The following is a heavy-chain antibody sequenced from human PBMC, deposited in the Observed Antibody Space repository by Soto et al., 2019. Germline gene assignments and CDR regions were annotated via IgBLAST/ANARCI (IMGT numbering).Heavy chain of an antibody. CDR1: GYTFTDFY. V-gene: IGHV1-2*02. Sequence: QEQLVQSGTEVKKPGASVTVSCKSSGYTFTDFYLHWLRQAPGQGLDWVGWINPKTGDTKSSQKFQGRVTMPRDTSVRTADIDLTSRTSDDTARYYGATGTNGTTGWYHPWGQGTRVTVSS. D-gene: IGHD1-1*01. J-gene: IGHJ5*02. CDR2: INPKTGDT. CDR3: ATGTNGTTGWYHP.